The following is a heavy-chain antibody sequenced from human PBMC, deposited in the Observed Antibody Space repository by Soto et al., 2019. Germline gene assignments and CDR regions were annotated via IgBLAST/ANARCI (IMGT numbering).Heavy chain of an antibody. D-gene: IGHD5-18*01. Sequence: QVQLVESGGGVVQPGRSLRLSCAASGFTFSSYAMHWVRQAPGKGLEWVAVISYDGSNKYYADSVKGRFTISRDNSKNTLYLQMNSLRAEDTAVYYCARGKNTAMVRYYDHGMDVW. CDR1: GFTFSSYA. V-gene: IGHV3-30-3*01. CDR3: ARGKNTAMVRYYDHGMDV. J-gene: IGHJ6*01. CDR2: ISYDGSNK.